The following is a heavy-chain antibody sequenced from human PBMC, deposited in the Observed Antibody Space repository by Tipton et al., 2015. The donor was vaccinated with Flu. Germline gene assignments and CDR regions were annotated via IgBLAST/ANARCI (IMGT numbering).Heavy chain of an antibody. CDR1: GFTVSTNY. J-gene: IGHJ4*02. D-gene: IGHD2-15*01. Sequence: GSLRLSCAASGFTVSTNYMSWVRQAPGKGLEWASVIYSIGSTYYADSVKGRFTISRDNSKNTLYLQMNSLRVEDTAVYYCARDTSYCSGGSCDYWGQGTLVTVSS. CDR3: ARDTSYCSGGSCDY. V-gene: IGHV3-53*01. CDR2: IYSIGST.